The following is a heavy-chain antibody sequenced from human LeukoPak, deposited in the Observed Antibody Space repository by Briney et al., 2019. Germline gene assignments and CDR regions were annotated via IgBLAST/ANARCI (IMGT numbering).Heavy chain of an antibody. J-gene: IGHJ4*02. CDR3: AKDRPIDY. CDR2: ISYDGINK. CDR1: GFTFSSYG. V-gene: IGHV3-30*18. Sequence: SLRLSCAASGFTFSSYGMHWVRQAPGKGLEWVAVISYDGINKYYTDSVKGRFTISRDNSKNTLYLQMNSLRAEDTAVYYCAKDRPIDYWGQRTLVTDSS.